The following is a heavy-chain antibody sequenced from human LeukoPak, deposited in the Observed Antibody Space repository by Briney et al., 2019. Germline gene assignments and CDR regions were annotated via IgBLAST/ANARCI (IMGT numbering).Heavy chain of an antibody. Sequence: PGGSLRLSCSASGLTFSRYKMHWVRQAPGKGLEYVSGISSNGGNTDYADSVKGRFTISRDNSKNTLYLQMSTLRPEDTAVYYCVKETSVVTPVFDWGQGTLVTVSS. J-gene: IGHJ4*02. V-gene: IGHV3-64D*06. CDR2: ISSNGGNT. CDR1: GLTFSRYK. D-gene: IGHD4-23*01. CDR3: VKETSVVTPVFD.